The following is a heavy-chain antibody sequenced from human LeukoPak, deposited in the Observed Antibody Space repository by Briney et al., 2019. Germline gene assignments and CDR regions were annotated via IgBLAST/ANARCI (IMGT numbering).Heavy chain of an antibody. CDR3: PRNEGGATDY. Sequence: GASLKISCKVSGYTFSNFWIGWVRQMPGRGLEWMGIIYPGNSDTRYSPSFQGQVTISADKSISTAYLQWSSLKASDTAIYYCPRNEGGATDYWGRGTVVTVAS. CDR1: GYTFSNFW. CDR2: IYPGNSDT. J-gene: IGHJ4*02. V-gene: IGHV5-51*01. D-gene: IGHD1-26*01.